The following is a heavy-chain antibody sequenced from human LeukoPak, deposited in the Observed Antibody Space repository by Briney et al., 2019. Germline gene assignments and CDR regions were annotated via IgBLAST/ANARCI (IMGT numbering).Heavy chain of an antibody. CDR3: ARDKGGYSYGYDY. V-gene: IGHV3-7*01. Sequence: GGSLRLSCAASGFTFSSYWVTWVRQAPGKGQEWVANIKQDGSEKHYVDSVKGRFTISRDNAKNSLYLQMNSLRAEDTAVYYCARDKGGYSYGYDYWGQGTLVTVSS. CDR2: IKQDGSEK. CDR1: GFTFSSYW. D-gene: IGHD5-18*01. J-gene: IGHJ4*02.